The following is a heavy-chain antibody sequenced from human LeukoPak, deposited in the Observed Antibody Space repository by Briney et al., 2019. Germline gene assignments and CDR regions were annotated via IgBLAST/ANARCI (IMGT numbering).Heavy chain of an antibody. V-gene: IGHV1-18*01. D-gene: IGHD6-6*01. Sequence: GASVKVSCKASGYTFTSYGISWVRQAPGQGLEWMGCISAYKGNTNYAQKLQGRVTMTTDTSTSTAYMELRSLRSDDTAVYYCARDPSYSSSSGDAFDIWGQGTMVTVSS. CDR3: ARDPSYSSSSGDAFDI. J-gene: IGHJ3*02. CDR2: ISAYKGNT. CDR1: GYTFTSYG.